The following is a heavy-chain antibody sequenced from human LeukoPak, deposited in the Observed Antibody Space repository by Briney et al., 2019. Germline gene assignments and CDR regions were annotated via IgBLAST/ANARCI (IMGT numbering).Heavy chain of an antibody. D-gene: IGHD6-13*01. CDR1: GFTFSSYA. J-gene: IGHJ4*02. CDR3: EGIAAAGTLLDY. Sequence: PGGSLRLSCAASGFTFSSYAMSWVRQAPGKGLEWVSAISGSGGSTYYADSVKGRFTISRDNSKNTLYLQMNSLRAEDTAVYYCEGIAAAGTLLDYWGQGTLVTVSS. CDR2: ISGSGGST. V-gene: IGHV3-23*01.